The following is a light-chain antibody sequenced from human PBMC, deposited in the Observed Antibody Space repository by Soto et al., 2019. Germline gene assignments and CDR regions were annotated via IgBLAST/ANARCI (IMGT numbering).Light chain of an antibody. J-gene: IGLJ2*01. CDR3: SSYTSTSTV. CDR2: EVS. CDR1: SSDVGSYNR. Sequence: QSALTQPPSVSGSPGQSVTISCTGTSSDVGSYNRVSWYQQPPGTAPKLLIYEVSNRPSGVPDRFSGSKSGNTASLTISGLQAEDEADYYCSSYTSTSTVFGGGTKVTGL. V-gene: IGLV2-18*02.